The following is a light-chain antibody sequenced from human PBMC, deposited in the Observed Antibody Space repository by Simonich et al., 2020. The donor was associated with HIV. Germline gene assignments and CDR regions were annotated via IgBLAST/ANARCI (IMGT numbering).Light chain of an antibody. CDR3: QLRNDWLWT. Sequence: DIQMTQSPSTLSVSVGDRVTITCRASQSISSWLAWYQQKPGKAPKLLIYTASSLESGVPSRFSGSGSGTEFTLTISSLQPDDFAVYYCQLRNDWLWTFGQGTKVEIK. V-gene: IGKV1-5*03. CDR1: QSISSW. J-gene: IGKJ1*01. CDR2: TAS.